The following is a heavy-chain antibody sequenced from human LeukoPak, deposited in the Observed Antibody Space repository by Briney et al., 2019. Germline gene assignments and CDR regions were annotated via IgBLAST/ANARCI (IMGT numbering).Heavy chain of an antibody. D-gene: IGHD6-6*01. CDR2: ISVSGDST. CDR1: GFTVSSNY. J-gene: IGHJ4*02. Sequence: QTGGSLRLSCAASGFTVSSNYMSWVRQAPGKGLEWVSSISVSGDSTYYADSVKGRFTISRDDSRNTLFLQMNSLRADDTAVYYCAKRHRSGVAAPYFGYWGQGTLVTVSS. CDR3: AKRHRSGVAAPYFGY. V-gene: IGHV3-23*01.